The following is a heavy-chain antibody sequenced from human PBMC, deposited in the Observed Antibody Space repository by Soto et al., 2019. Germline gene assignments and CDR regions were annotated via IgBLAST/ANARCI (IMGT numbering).Heavy chain of an antibody. CDR2: ISHDETTK. CDR1: GFTFSNYA. Sequence: QVQLVESGGGVVQPGKSLRLSCAASGFTFSNYALHWVRQAPGKGLEWVAVISHDETTKYYVDSVKGRFTISRDNSKNTLYLQMDSLRVDDTALYYCARTRNYIVATPPDYWGQGTLVTVSS. J-gene: IGHJ4*02. D-gene: IGHD5-12*01. V-gene: IGHV3-30-3*01. CDR3: ARTRNYIVATPPDY.